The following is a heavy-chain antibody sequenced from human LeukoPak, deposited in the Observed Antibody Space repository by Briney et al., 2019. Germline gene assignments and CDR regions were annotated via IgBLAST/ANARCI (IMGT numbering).Heavy chain of an antibody. V-gene: IGHV1-2*02. D-gene: IGHD4-17*01. Sequence: GASVKVSCKASGYTFTGYYMHWVRQAPGQGLEWMGWINPNSGGTNYAQKFQGRDTMTRDTSISTAYMELSRLRSDDTAVYYCARDPGPNDYGDDDGMDVWGQGTTVTVSS. J-gene: IGHJ6*02. CDR3: ARDPGPNDYGDDDGMDV. CDR2: INPNSGGT. CDR1: GYTFTGYY.